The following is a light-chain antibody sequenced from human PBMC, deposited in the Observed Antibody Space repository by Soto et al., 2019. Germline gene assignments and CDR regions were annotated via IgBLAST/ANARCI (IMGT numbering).Light chain of an antibody. J-gene: IGLJ2*01. V-gene: IGLV1-40*01. Sequence: QSVLTQPPXVSGAPGXXXTISXTGSSSNIGAGYDVHWYQQLPGTAPKLLIYGNSNRPSGVPDRFSGSKSGTSASLAITGLQAEDEADYYCQSYDSSLSGSVFXGGTKLTVL. CDR3: QSYDSSLSGSV. CDR1: SSNIGAGYD. CDR2: GNS.